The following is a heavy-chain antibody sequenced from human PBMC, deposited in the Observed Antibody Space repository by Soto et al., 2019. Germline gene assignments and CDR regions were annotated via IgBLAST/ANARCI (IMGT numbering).Heavy chain of an antibody. D-gene: IGHD6-19*01. Sequence: ASVKVSCKASGDTFTNYDFSWVRQAPGQGLEWMGWVNAYSGNTNYSQKLQDRVTITTDTSKSTAYMELRSLRSEDTAVYYCARGGGWYVWFDPWGQGTLVTVPQ. J-gene: IGHJ5*02. CDR3: ARGGGWYVWFDP. CDR1: GDTFTNYD. CDR2: VNAYSGNT. V-gene: IGHV1-18*01.